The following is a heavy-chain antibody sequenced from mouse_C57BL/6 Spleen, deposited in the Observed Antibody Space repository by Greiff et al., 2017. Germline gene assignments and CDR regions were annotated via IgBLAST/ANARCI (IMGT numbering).Heavy chain of an antibody. J-gene: IGHJ1*03. CDR1: GFTFTDYY. D-gene: IGHD1-1*01. Sequence: EVKLMESGGGLVQPGGSLSLSCAASGFTFTDYYMSWVRQPPGKALEWLGFIRNKANGYTTEYSASVKGRFTISRDNSQSILYLQMNALRAEDSATYYCARFPYYYGYFDVWGTGTTVTVSS. CDR2: IRNKANGYTT. V-gene: IGHV7-3*01. CDR3: ARFPYYYGYFDV.